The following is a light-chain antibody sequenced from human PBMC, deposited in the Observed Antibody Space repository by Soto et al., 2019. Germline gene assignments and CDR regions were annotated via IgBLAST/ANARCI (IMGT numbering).Light chain of an antibody. CDR1: QTTNTW. Sequence: DIQMTQFPSTLSASVGDRVTITCRASQTTNTWLAWYQQKPGTAPKLLIYDASSLEGGVPSRFSASGSGTEFTLTISSLQPDDLAPYYCQQYISYPYTFGQGTKVEIK. CDR2: DAS. V-gene: IGKV1-5*01. CDR3: QQYISYPYT. J-gene: IGKJ2*01.